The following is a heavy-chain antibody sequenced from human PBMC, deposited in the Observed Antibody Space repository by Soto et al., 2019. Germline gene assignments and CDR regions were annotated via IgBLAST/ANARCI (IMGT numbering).Heavy chain of an antibody. D-gene: IGHD2-8*01. CDR1: GFTFSSYA. CDR2: ISGSGGST. CDR3: AKDPMVYAIANYYMDV. V-gene: IGHV3-23*01. J-gene: IGHJ6*03. Sequence: GGSLRLSCAASGFTFSSYAMSWVRQAPGKGLEWVSAISGSGGSTYYADSVKGPFTISRDNSKNTPYLQMNSLRAEDTAVYYCAKDPMVYAIANYYMDVWGKGTTVTVSS.